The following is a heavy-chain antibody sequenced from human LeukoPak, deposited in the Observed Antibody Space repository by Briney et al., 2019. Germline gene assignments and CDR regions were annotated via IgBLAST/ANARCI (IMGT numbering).Heavy chain of an antibody. Sequence: SEPLSLTCTVSGGSTSSYYWSWIRQPPGKGLEWIGYTHYSGTSYYNPSLKSRVALSLDSSKNQFSLRLMSFTAPDTAVYYCARLKLGYGNFDLWGRGTLVTVSS. CDR1: GGSTSSYY. CDR3: ARLKLGYGNFDL. D-gene: IGHD3-16*01. J-gene: IGHJ2*01. V-gene: IGHV4-59*08. CDR2: THYSGTS.